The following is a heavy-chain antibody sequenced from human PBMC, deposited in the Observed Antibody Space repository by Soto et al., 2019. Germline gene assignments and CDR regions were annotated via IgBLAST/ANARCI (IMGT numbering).Heavy chain of an antibody. Sequence: QVQLVESGGGVVQPGRSLRLSCAASGFTFSSYAMHWVRQAPGKGLEWVAVISYDGSNKYYADSVKGRFTISRDNSKNTLYLQMNSLRAEDTAVYYCAREYYGALWFDPWGQGTLVTVSS. V-gene: IGHV3-30-3*01. CDR3: AREYYGALWFDP. D-gene: IGHD3-10*01. CDR2: ISYDGSNK. CDR1: GFTFSSYA. J-gene: IGHJ5*02.